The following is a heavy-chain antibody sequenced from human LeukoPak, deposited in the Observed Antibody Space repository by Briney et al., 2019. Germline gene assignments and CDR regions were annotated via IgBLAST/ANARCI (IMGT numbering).Heavy chain of an antibody. Sequence: SETLSLTCAVYGGSFSGYYWSWIRQPPGKGLEWIGEITLSGSTNYNPSLKSRVTISVDTSKNQFSLKLSSVTAADTAVYYCARGRIAVAGILSNFDYWGQGTLVTVSS. J-gene: IGHJ4*02. CDR1: GGSFSGYY. D-gene: IGHD6-19*01. CDR2: ITLSGST. CDR3: ARGRIAVAGILSNFDY. V-gene: IGHV4-34*01.